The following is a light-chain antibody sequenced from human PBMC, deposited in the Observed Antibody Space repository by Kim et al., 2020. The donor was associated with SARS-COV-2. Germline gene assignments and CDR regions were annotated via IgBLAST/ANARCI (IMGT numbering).Light chain of an antibody. CDR2: QDS. CDR3: QAWDSSTVV. J-gene: IGLJ2*01. Sequence: SYELTQPPSVSVSPGQAASITCSGDKLGDKYACWYQQKPGQSPVLVIYQDSKRPSGIPERFSGSNSGNTATLTISGTQAMDEADYCCQAWDSSTVVFGGGTQITV. V-gene: IGLV3-1*01. CDR1: KLGDKY.